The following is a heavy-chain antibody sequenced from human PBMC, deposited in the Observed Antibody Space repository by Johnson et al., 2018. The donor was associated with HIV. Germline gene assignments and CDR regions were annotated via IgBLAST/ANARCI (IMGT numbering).Heavy chain of an antibody. CDR2: ISYDGSNK. V-gene: IGHV3-30-3*01. D-gene: IGHD1-26*01. CDR3: AKDSNRWELLQDAFDI. J-gene: IGHJ3*02. Sequence: QVQLVESGGGVVQPGRSLRLSCAASGFTFSSYAMHWVRQAPGKGLEWVAVISYDGSNKYYADSVKGRFTISRDNSKNTLYLQMNSLRAEDTAVYYCAKDSNRWELLQDAFDIWGQGTMVTVSS. CDR1: GFTFSSYA.